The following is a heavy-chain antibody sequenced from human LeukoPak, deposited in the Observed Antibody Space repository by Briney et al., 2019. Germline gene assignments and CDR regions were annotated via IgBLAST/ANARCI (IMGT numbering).Heavy chain of an antibody. D-gene: IGHD3-3*01. Sequence: PSETLSLTCTVSGYSISSGYYWGWIRQPPGKGLEWIGSIYHSGSTYYNPSLKSRVTISVDTSKNKFSMKLSSVTAAATAGYYCATNGGGCCYDFFFPPIGFFDYWGQGTLVTVSS. CDR3: ATNGGGCCYDFFFPPIGFFDY. CDR2: IYHSGST. J-gene: IGHJ4*02. CDR1: GYSISSGYY. V-gene: IGHV4-38-2*02.